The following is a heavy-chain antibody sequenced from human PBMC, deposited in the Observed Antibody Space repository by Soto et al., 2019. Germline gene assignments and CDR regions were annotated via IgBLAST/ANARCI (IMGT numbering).Heavy chain of an antibody. J-gene: IGHJ4*02. CDR2: IGAYNGKT. CDR1: GYTFSSYG. V-gene: IGHV1-18*01. Sequence: QVQLVQSGAEVKKPGASVKVSCKASGYTFSSYGIGWVRQAPGQGLEWMGWIGAYNGKTNYAQKFQGRVNTTRHTSTSTAYMALRTLRSDDTAVYYWARVGGSGPTYAFDYWDQGNVVSVSS. D-gene: IGHD3-10*01. CDR3: ARVGGSGPTYAFDY.